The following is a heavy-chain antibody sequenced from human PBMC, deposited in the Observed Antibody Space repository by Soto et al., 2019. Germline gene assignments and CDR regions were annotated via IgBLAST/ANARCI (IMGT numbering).Heavy chain of an antibody. V-gene: IGHV3-15*06. D-gene: IGHD1-26*01. CDR1: GFKLNNEW. CDR2: IKSREDGGAT. CDR3: TTYIVAGATVYDH. J-gene: IGHJ5*02. Sequence: EAHLVESGGGLVKPGGTLRLSCVPSGFKLNNEWMSWVRQAPGKGLEWVGRIKSREDGGATSLATAVKGRFRISRDDSINSLSLKLNNQQPDGTAVYYFTTYIVAGATVYDHWGQGTLVTVAS.